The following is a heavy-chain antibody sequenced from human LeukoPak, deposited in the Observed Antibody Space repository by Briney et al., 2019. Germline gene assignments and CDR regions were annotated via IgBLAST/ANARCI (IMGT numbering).Heavy chain of an antibody. CDR2: IYYSGST. V-gene: IGHV4-31*03. CDR3: AGGGDSSGFYYYFDS. D-gene: IGHD3-22*01. J-gene: IGHJ4*02. Sequence: SETLSLTCTVSGGSISSGGYYWSWIRQHPGKGLEWIGHIYYSGSTYYNPSLKSRVTISVDTSKNQFSLKLTSVTAADTAVYYCAGGGDSSGFYYYFDSWGQGTLVTVSS. CDR1: GGSISSGGYY.